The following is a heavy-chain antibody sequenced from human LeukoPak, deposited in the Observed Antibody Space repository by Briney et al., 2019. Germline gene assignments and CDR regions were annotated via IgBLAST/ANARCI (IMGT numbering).Heavy chain of an antibody. V-gene: IGHV3-30*04. CDR2: ISYDGSNK. D-gene: IGHD5-12*01. CDR1: GFTFSSYA. J-gene: IGHJ4*02. CDR3: ARDGPVDIVATTYFDY. Sequence: HSGRSLRLSCAASGFTFSSYAMHWVRQAPGKGLEWVAVISYDGSNKYYADSVKGRFTISRDNSKNTLYLQMNSLRAEDTAVYYCARDGPVDIVATTYFDYWGQGTLVTVST.